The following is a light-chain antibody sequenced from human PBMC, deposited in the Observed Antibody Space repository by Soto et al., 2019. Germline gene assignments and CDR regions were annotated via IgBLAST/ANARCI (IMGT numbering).Light chain of an antibody. Sequence: QSVLTQPPSASGSPGQSVAISCTGTSSDVGGYNYVPWYQQHPGKAPKLVISEGNKRPSGVSNRFSGSKSGNTASLTISGLQAEDEADYYCCSYAGTFYVFGTGTTVTVL. CDR3: CSYAGTFYV. J-gene: IGLJ1*01. V-gene: IGLV2-8*01. CDR1: SSDVGGYNY. CDR2: EGN.